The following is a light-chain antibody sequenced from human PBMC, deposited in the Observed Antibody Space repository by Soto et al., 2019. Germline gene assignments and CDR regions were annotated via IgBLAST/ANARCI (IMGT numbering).Light chain of an antibody. J-gene: IGKJ2*01. CDR2: VAS. CDR3: QQYDSSPYT. Sequence: EIVLTQSPGTLSLSPGEGAALSCRASQSIGSSFLAWYQQKPGQAPRLLIYVASSRATGIPDRFSGSGSGTDFTLTISRLEPEDFAVYYCQQYDSSPYTFGQGTKLEIK. CDR1: QSIGSSF. V-gene: IGKV3-20*01.